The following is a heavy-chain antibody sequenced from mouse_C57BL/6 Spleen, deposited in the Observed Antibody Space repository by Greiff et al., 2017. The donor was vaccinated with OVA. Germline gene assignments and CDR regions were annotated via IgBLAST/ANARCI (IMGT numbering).Heavy chain of an antibody. Sequence: DVKLVESGGDLVKPGGSLKLSCAASGFTFSSYGMSWVRQTPDKRLEWVATISSGGSYTYYPDSVKGRFTISRDNAKNTLYLQMSSLKSEDTAMYYCARHDYDYDVDWFAYWGQGTLVTVSA. V-gene: IGHV5-6*02. CDR1: GFTFSSYG. J-gene: IGHJ3*01. D-gene: IGHD2-4*01. CDR3: ARHDYDYDVDWFAY. CDR2: ISSGGSYT.